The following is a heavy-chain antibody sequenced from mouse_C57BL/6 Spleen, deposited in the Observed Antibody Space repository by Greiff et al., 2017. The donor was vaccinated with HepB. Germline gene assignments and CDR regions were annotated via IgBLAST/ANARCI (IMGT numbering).Heavy chain of an antibody. V-gene: IGHV10-1*01. D-gene: IGHD1-1*01. CDR3: VRQADYYGSSYFDY. J-gene: IGHJ2*01. CDR2: IRSKSNNYAT. Sequence: EVKLVESGGGLVQPKGSLKLSCAASGFSFNTYAMNWVRQAPGKGLEWVARIRSKSNNYATYYADSVKDRFTISRDDSESMLYLQMNNLKTEDTAMYYWVRQADYYGSSYFDYWGQGTTLTVSS. CDR1: GFSFNTYA.